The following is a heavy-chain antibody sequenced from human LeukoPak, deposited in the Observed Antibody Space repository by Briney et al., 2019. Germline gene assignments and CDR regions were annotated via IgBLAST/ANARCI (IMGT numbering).Heavy chain of an antibody. V-gene: IGHV4-4*07. CDR3: ARDSFFRSSSGWFDP. J-gene: IGHJ5*02. D-gene: IGHD6-6*01. CDR1: GGSISSYY. Sequence: SETLSLTCTVSGGSISSYYWSWIRQPAGKGLEWIGRIYTSGSTNYNPSLKSRVTMSVDTSKNQFSLKLSSVTAADTAVYYCARDSFFRSSSGWFDPWGQGTLVTVSS. CDR2: IYTSGST.